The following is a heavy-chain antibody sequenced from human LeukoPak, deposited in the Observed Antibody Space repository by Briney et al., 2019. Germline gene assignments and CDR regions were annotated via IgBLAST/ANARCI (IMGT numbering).Heavy chain of an antibody. CDR1: GFTFSNYW. Sequence: GGSLRLSCATSGFTFSNYWMSWVRQAPGRGLEWVANIKQDGSQKYYVDSVKGRFTISRDNAKNSLYLQMNSLRAEDTAVYYCARDDRYDTSGYYSMFDYWGQGTLVTVSS. V-gene: IGHV3-7*01. J-gene: IGHJ4*02. CDR3: ARDDRYDTSGYYSMFDY. D-gene: IGHD3-22*01. CDR2: IKQDGSQK.